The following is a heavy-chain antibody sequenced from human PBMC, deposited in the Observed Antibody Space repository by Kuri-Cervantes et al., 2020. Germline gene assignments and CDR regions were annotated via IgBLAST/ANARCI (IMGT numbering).Heavy chain of an antibody. CDR1: GFIFDDYA. D-gene: IGHD3-10*01. CDR3: ARDPFGEGTY. V-gene: IGHV3-74*01. J-gene: IGHJ4*02. Sequence: GESLKISCVTSGFIFDDYAMNWVRQAPGKGLVWVSRIKSDGSSTSYADSVKGRFTISRDNAKNTLYLQMNSLRAEDTAVYYCARDPFGEGTYWGQGMLVTVSS. CDR2: IKSDGSST.